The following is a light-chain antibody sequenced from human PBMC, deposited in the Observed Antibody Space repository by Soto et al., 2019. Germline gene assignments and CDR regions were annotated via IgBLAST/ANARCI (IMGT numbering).Light chain of an antibody. J-gene: IGKJ1*01. CDR2: GAS. CDR3: QQYNNWPRT. V-gene: IGKV3-15*01. Sequence: EIMMTQSPATLSVSPGERATLSCWASQSVSSNLAWYQQKPGQAPRLLIYGASTRATGIPARFSGSGSVTEFTLTITSLQSEDFALYYCQQYNNWPRTFGQGTKVEIK. CDR1: QSVSSN.